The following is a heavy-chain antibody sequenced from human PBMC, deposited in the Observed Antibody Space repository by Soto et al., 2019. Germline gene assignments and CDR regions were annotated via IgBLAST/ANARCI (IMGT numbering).Heavy chain of an antibody. CDR1: GFTFSSYA. Sequence: GSLRLSCAASGFTFSSYAMSWVRQAPGKGLEWVSAISGSGGSTYYADSVKGRFTISRDNSKNTLYLQMNSLRAEDTAVYYCAKGLSSSSSWHWYFDLWGRGTLVTVSS. CDR2: ISGSGGST. D-gene: IGHD6-13*01. CDR3: AKGLSSSSSWHWYFDL. V-gene: IGHV3-23*01. J-gene: IGHJ2*01.